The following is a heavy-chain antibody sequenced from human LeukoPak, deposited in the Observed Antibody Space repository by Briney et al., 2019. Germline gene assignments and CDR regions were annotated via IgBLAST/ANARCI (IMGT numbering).Heavy chain of an antibody. CDR2: IYHSGST. V-gene: IGHV4-38-2*02. CDR3: ARGGQVVVAATQCY. J-gene: IGHJ4*02. D-gene: IGHD2-15*01. Sequence: PSETLSLTCTVSGYSISSGYYWGWIRQPPGKGLEWIGSIYHSGSTYYNPSLKSRVTISVDTSKNQFSLKLSSVTAADTAVYYCARGGQVVVAATQCYWGQGTLVTVSS. CDR1: GYSISSGYY.